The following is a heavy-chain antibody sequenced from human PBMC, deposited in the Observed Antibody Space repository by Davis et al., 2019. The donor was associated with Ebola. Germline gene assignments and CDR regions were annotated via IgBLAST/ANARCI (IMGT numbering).Heavy chain of an antibody. V-gene: IGHV3-30*04. CDR3: AKRHTVTKNFDY. CDR2: ISYDGSNK. D-gene: IGHD4-17*01. J-gene: IGHJ4*02. Sequence: GESLKISCAASGFTFSSYAMHWVRRAPGKGLEWVAVISYDGSNKYYTDSVKGRFTISRDNSKSTLYLQMNSLRGDDTAIYYCAKRHTVTKNFDYWGQGTLVTVSS. CDR1: GFTFSSYA.